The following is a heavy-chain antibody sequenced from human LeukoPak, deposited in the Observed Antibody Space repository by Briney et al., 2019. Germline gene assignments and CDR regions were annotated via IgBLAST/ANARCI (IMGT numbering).Heavy chain of an antibody. CDR3: ARATVTCWFDP. Sequence: KPSETLSLTCAVYGGSFSGYYWSWIRQPPGKGLEWIGEINHSGSTNYNPSLKSRVTISVDTSKNQFSLKLGSVTAADTAVYYCARATVTCWFDPWGQGTLVTVSS. V-gene: IGHV4-34*01. D-gene: IGHD4-17*01. CDR1: GGSFSGYY. CDR2: INHSGST. J-gene: IGHJ5*02.